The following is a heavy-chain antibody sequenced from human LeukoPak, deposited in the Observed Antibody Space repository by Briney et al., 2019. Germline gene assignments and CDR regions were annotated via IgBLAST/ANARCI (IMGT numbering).Heavy chain of an antibody. D-gene: IGHD6-13*01. V-gene: IGHV5-51*01. Sequence: GESLKISCEGSGYTFTTYWIGWVRQMPGKGMARVGIIYPGDSDPRYSPSFQGQVTISADKSISTAYLQWSSLKASDSAMYYCARHGLGSSWFGFDYWGQGTLVTVSS. J-gene: IGHJ4*02. CDR1: GYTFTTYW. CDR2: IYPGDSDP. CDR3: ARHGLGSSWFGFDY.